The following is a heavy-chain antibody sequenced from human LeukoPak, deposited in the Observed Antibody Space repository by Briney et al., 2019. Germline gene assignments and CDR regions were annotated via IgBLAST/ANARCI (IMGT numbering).Heavy chain of an antibody. CDR1: GGSISSGSYY. CDR3: ARESGRRYSGSYLDY. J-gene: IGHJ4*02. V-gene: IGHV4-61*02. CDR2: IYTSGST. Sequence: SETLSLTCTVSGGSISSGSYYWSWIRQPAGKGLEWIGRIYTSGSTNYNPSLKSRVTISVDTSKNQFSLKLSSVTAADTAVYYCARESGRRYSGSYLDYWGQGTLVTVSS. D-gene: IGHD1-26*01.